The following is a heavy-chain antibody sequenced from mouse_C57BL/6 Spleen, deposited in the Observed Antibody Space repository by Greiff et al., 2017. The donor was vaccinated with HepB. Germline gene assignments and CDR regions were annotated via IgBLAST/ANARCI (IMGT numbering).Heavy chain of an antibody. Sequence: QVQLKQPGAELVKPGASVKMSCKASGYTFTSYWITWVKQRPGQGLEWIGDIYPGSGSTNYNEKFKSKATLTVDTSSSTAYMQLSSLTSEDSAVYYCAASYYGNPWYFDVWGTGTTVTVSS. CDR3: AASYYGNPWYFDV. J-gene: IGHJ1*03. D-gene: IGHD2-1*01. V-gene: IGHV1-55*01. CDR2: IYPGSGST. CDR1: GYTFTSYW.